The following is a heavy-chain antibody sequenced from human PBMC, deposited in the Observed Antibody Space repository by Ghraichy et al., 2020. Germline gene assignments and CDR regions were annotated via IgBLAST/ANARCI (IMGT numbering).Heavy chain of an antibody. V-gene: IGHV3-30*04. Sequence: GGSLRLSCAASGFNFNNYAMHWVRQAPGKGLEWVALISYDGNNKYAADPVKGRFSISRDNSTNTVYLQMNSLRVEDTSIYYCARGLGRNSWSFGYWGQVILVHV. J-gene: IGHJ4*02. CDR1: GFNFNNYA. CDR3: ARGLGRNSWSFGY. CDR2: ISYDGNNK. D-gene: IGHD2-15*01.